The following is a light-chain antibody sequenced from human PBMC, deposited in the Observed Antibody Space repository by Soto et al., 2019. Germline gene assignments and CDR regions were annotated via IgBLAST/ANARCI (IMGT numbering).Light chain of an antibody. CDR3: QQYASPPIT. V-gene: IGKV3-20*01. J-gene: IGKJ5*01. CDR1: RSVTSND. CDR2: GAS. Sequence: GVKATLASVSSRSVTSNDLAWHQQKPGQTPRLLIYGASSRATGIPDRFSGSGSGTDFTLTISRLEPEDFAVYYCQQYASPPITFGQGTRLEIK.